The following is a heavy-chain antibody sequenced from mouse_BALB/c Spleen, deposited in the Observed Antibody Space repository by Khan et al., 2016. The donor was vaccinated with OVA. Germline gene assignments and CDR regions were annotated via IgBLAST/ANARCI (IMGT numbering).Heavy chain of an antibody. Sequence: VQLQQSGAELVRPGSSVKISCKTSGYAFSNYWMNWVKQRPGQGLEWIGQIYPGDGDTNYNGEFKGKATLTADKSSNTAYMHLSSLTAEDPAVYFCAGSGYDFVAYWGQGTLVTVSA. V-gene: IGHV1-80*01. J-gene: IGHJ3*01. CDR1: GYAFSNYW. CDR3: AGSGYDFVAY. D-gene: IGHD2-14*01. CDR2: IYPGDGDT.